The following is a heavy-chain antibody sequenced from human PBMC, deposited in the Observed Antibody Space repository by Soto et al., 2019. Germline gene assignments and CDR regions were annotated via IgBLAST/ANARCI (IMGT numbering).Heavy chain of an antibody. CDR3: TKDRHPDGIWTFDF. CDR1: GFTFGTYT. Sequence: GGSLRLSCAASGFTFGTYTMNWVRQAPGKGLEWVSALGGGGDTHYAESVKGRFTISRDYSKNILLLQMNSLRDEDSAIYYCTKDRHPDGIWTFDFWGQGTLVTAPQ. CDR2: LGGGGDT. D-gene: IGHD3-9*01. J-gene: IGHJ4*02. V-gene: IGHV3-23*01.